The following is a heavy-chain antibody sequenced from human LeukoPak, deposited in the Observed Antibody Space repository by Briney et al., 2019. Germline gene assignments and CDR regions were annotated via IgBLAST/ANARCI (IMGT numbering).Heavy chain of an antibody. Sequence: SETLSLTCAVYGGSFSGYYWSWIPQPPGKGREWIGELNHSGSTNYNPSLKSRVTISVDTSKNQFSLKLSSVTAADTAVYYCARGPTGYGTVTMAYYYGMDVWGQGTTVTVSS. CDR3: ARGPTGYGTVTMAYYYGMDV. D-gene: IGHD4-17*01. J-gene: IGHJ6*02. CDR2: LNHSGST. V-gene: IGHV4-34*01. CDR1: GGSFSGYY.